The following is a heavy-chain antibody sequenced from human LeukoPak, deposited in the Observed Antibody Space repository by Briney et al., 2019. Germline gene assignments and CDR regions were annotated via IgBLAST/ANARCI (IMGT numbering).Heavy chain of an antibody. CDR3: ARMRSHIWFDP. J-gene: IGHJ5*02. V-gene: IGHV4-34*01. CDR1: GGSFSGYY. CDR2: INHSGST. Sequence: PSETLSLTCAVYGGSFSGYYWSWIRQPPGKGLEWIGEINHSGSTNYNPSLKSRVTIPVDTSKNQFSLKLSSVTAADTAVYYCARMRSHIWFDPWGQGTLVTVSS.